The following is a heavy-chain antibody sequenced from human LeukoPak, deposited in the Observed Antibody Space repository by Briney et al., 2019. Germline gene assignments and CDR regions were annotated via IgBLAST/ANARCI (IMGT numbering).Heavy chain of an antibody. D-gene: IGHD4-17*01. CDR1: GGSITSGRYS. CDR3: ARASDYGAPRDAFDI. V-gene: IGHV4-30-2*01. J-gene: IGHJ3*02. CDR2: LYLGGST. Sequence: PSQTLSLTCAVSGGSITSGRYSWGWIRQPPGKGLEWVGYLYLGGSTHYNPSLRTRVTISLDRSKNQLSLNLTSMTAADTAVYYCARASDYGAPRDAFDIWGQGTTVTVSS.